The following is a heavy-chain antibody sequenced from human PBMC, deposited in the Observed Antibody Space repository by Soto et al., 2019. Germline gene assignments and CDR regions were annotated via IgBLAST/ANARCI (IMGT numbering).Heavy chain of an antibody. D-gene: IGHD3-10*01. CDR2: ISHSGLR. CDR1: GVSISSGY. CDR3: ATSNPTCPGCYS. Sequence: PSETLSLTCIVSGVSISSGYRSWIRQSPGKGLEWIGYISHSGLRHYRASLQSRLTMSVETSKNQFSLNLTSVTAADTAIYYCATSNPTCPGCYSWGQGTLVTVSS. V-gene: IGHV4-59*01. J-gene: IGHJ5*02.